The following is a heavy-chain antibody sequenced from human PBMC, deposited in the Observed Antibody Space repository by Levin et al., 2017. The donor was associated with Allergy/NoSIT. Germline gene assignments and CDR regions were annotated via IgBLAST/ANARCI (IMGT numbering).Heavy chain of an antibody. CDR3: ARGRGSGYSYGSYYYYGMDV. CDR2: IGTAGDT. J-gene: IGHJ6*02. Sequence: LSLTCAASGFPFSSYDMHWVRQATGKGLEWVSAIGTAGDTYYPGSVKGRFTISRENAKNSLYLQMNSLRAGDTAVYYCARGRGSGYSYGSYYYYGMDVWGQGTTVTVSS. CDR1: GFPFSSYD. D-gene: IGHD5-18*01. V-gene: IGHV3-13*01.